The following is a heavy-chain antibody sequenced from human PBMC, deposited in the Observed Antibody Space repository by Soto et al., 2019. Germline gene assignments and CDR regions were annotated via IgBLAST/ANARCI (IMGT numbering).Heavy chain of an antibody. CDR2: IYWYDFQ. CDR3: AHIPDRSHFDY. V-gene: IGHV2-5*01. CDR1: VFSLTTTGLG. J-gene: IGHJ4*02. Sequence: QITLKESGPMLVKPTQTLTLTCTFSVFSLTTTGLGVGGIRQPPGKTLEWLAAIYWYDFQRYSPSLKSRLNITKDTSKNQVVLTMTNMDPADTATYYCAHIPDRSHFDYLGQGILVTVSS.